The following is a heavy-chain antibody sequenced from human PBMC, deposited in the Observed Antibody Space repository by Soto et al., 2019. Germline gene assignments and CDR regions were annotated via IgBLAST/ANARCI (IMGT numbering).Heavy chain of an antibody. V-gene: IGHV3-33*01. Sequence: GGSLRLSCAASGFTFSSYGMHWVRQAPGKGLEWVAVIWYDGSNKYYADSVKGRFTISRDNSKDTLYLQMNSLRAEDTAVYYCARDLSIAALVDYWGQGTLVTVSS. J-gene: IGHJ4*02. CDR3: ARDLSIAALVDY. D-gene: IGHD6-6*01. CDR1: GFTFSSYG. CDR2: IWYDGSNK.